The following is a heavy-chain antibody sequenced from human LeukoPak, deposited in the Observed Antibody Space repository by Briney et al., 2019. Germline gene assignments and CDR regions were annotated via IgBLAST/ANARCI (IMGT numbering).Heavy chain of an antibody. CDR2: ISGSGCST. J-gene: IGHJ5*02. D-gene: IGHD4-11*01. V-gene: IGHV3-23*01. CDR3: AKDKSNYEWFDP. CDR1: GFTFSSYA. Sequence: QPGGSLRLSCAASGFTFSSYAMSWLPQAPGKGLEWASAISGSGCSTYYADSVKGRFTISRDNSKNTLYLQMNSLRAEDTAVYYCAKDKSNYEWFDPWGQGTLVTVSS.